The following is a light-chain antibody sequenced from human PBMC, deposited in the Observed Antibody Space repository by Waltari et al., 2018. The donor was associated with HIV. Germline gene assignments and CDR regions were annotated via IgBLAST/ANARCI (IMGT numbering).Light chain of an antibody. CDR3: SSYTSGSTI. J-gene: IGLJ2*01. CDR2: EVN. V-gene: IGLV2-14*01. CDR1: RSDIADYNY. Sequence: QSALPQPASVSGSPGQSIPISCPGARSDIADYNYVSWYQQHRGKAPKLMIFEVNKRPSGVSNRFSASKSGYTASLTISGLQAEDEADYYCSSYTSGSTIFGGGTKLTVL.